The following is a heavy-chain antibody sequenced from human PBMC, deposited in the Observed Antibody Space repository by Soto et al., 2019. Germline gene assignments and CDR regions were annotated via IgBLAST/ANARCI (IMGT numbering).Heavy chain of an antibody. CDR3: AKSRYADSRGDYFDF. CDR2: IGGRGTSS. CDR1: GFTVSNYA. Sequence: WGSLRLSCAASGFTVSNYAMGWVRQEPGKGLEWVSGIGGRGTSSYYADSVKGRFAISRDNSYNTLFLQLHSLRAEDTAVYYCAKSRYADSRGDYFDFWGQGTRVTVSS. J-gene: IGHJ4*02. D-gene: IGHD3-22*01. V-gene: IGHV3-23*01.